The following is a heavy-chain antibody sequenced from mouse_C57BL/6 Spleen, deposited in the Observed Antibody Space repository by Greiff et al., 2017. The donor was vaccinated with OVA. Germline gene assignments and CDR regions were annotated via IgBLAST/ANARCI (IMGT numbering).Heavy chain of an antibody. CDR3: ARKDDYDGRAWFAY. CDR2: IYPGGGYP. J-gene: IGHJ3*01. CDR1: GYTFTNYW. D-gene: IGHD2-4*01. Sequence: VQLQQSGAELVRPGTSVKMSCKASGYTFTNYWIGWAKQRPGHGLEWIGDIYPGGGYPNYNEKFKGKATLTADKSSSTAYMQFSSLTSEDSAIYYCARKDDYDGRAWFAYWGQGTLVTVSA. V-gene: IGHV1-63*01.